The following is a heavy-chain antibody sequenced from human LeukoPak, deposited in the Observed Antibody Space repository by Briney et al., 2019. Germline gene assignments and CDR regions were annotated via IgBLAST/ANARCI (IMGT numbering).Heavy chain of an antibody. CDR3: ARDPSWGSSFDY. Sequence: GGSLRLSCAASGFTFSSHGMHWVRQAPGKGLEWVAVISYDGSNKYYADSVKGRFTISRDNSKNTLYLQMNSLRAEDTAVYYCARDPSWGSSFDYWGQGTLVTVSS. J-gene: IGHJ4*02. CDR1: GFTFSSHG. CDR2: ISYDGSNK. V-gene: IGHV3-30*03. D-gene: IGHD7-27*01.